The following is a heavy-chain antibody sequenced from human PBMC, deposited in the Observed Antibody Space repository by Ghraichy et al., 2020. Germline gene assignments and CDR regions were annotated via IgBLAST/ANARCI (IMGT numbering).Heavy chain of an antibody. CDR1: GFAFNAYE. V-gene: IGHV3-72*01. CDR2: SAKRGRSYTA. CDR3: ARDFWGSYDH. J-gene: IGHJ4*02. Sequence: GGSLNISCEFSGFAFNAYEMDSLRRAPRKGLEWVGRSAKRGRSYTAEYAASVKGRFSISRDGSENSLYLQMNSLKIEDTAVYYCARDFWGSYDHWGQGTRVGVSS. D-gene: IGHD7-27*01.